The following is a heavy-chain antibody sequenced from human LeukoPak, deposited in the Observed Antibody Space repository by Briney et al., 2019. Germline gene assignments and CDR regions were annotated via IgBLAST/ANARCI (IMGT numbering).Heavy chain of an antibody. CDR3: TTDLGDYGDYVRC. D-gene: IGHD4-17*01. CDR2: IKSDGGTT. Sequence: GRNLRLYCAAYGYTLSSYEMNWVRKDPGKGLEWIGRIKSDGGTTDYAAPGKGRFTISRDDSKNTLYLQMNSLKAEDTAVYYCTTDLGDYGDYVRCWGQGTLVTVSS. J-gene: IGHJ4*02. CDR1: GYTLSSYE. V-gene: IGHV3-15*01.